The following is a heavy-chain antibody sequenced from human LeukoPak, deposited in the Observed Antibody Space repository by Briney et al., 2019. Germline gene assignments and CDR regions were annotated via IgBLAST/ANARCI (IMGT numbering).Heavy chain of an antibody. D-gene: IGHD3-10*01. V-gene: IGHV4-59*01. CDR2: IYYSGST. Sequence: SETLSLTCTVSGYSISSGYYWSWIRQPPGKGLEWIGYIYYSGSTNYNPSLKSRVTISVDTSKNQFSLKLSSVTAADTAVYYCARGVTMVRGVIMNWFDPWGQGTLVTVSS. CDR1: GYSISSGYY. J-gene: IGHJ5*02. CDR3: ARGVTMVRGVIMNWFDP.